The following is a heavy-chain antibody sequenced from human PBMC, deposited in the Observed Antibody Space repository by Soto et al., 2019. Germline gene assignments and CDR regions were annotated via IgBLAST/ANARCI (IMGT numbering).Heavy chain of an antibody. D-gene: IGHD1-1*01. CDR2: MNPNSGNT. CDR3: ARALHREHLDL. J-gene: IGHJ5*02. Sequence: QVQLVQSGAEVKKPGASVKVSCKASGYTFTSYDINWVRQATGQGLEWMGWMNPNSGNTGYAQKFQGRVTMTRNTPISTAYMGPSSLRSEDPAGFYRARALHREHLDLRGQGTLVTVSS. CDR1: GYTFTSYD. V-gene: IGHV1-8*01.